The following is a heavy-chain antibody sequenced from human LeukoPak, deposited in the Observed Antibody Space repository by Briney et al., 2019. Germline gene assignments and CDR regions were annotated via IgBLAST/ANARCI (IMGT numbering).Heavy chain of an antibody. CDR3: ARKGYYDSGTFDI. Sequence: PGGSLRLSCAVSGFSFGSYSMNWVRQAPGKGLGWVSSITSSGSYINYADSVKGRFTTSRDNAKNSLYLQMNSLRAEDTAVYYCARKGYYDSGTFDIWGQGTMVTVSS. CDR2: ITSSGSYI. D-gene: IGHD3-22*01. J-gene: IGHJ3*02. CDR1: GFSFGSYS. V-gene: IGHV3-21*01.